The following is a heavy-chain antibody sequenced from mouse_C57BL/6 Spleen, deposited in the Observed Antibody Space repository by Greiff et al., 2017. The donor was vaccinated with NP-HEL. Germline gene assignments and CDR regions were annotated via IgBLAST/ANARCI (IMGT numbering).Heavy chain of an antibody. CDR1: GFTFTDYY. D-gene: IGHD1-1*01. V-gene: IGHV7-3*01. CDR3: ARSYGSSPYYAMDY. Sequence: EVQLVESGGGLVQPGGSLSLSCAASGFTFTDYYMSWVRQPPGKALEWLGFIRNKANGYTTEYSASVKGRFTISRDNSQSILYLQMNALRAEDSATYYCARSYGSSPYYAMDYWGQGTSVTVSS. J-gene: IGHJ4*01. CDR2: IRNKANGYTT.